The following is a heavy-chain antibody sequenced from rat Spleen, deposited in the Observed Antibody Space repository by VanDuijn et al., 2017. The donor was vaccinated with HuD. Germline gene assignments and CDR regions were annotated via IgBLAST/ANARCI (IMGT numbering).Heavy chain of an antibody. J-gene: IGHJ2*01. CDR3: AREDNN. V-gene: IGHV2-41*01. CDR1: GFSLTSYN. CDR2: ICNTGGT. Sequence: QVQLKESGPGLVQPSQTLSLTCTVAGFSLTSYNVHWVRQPPGKGLEGMGVICNTGGTRYNSALKSRLSISKDTPKSQVFLKMNSLQTEDTATYYCAREDNNWGQGVMVTVSS. D-gene: IGHD1-10*01.